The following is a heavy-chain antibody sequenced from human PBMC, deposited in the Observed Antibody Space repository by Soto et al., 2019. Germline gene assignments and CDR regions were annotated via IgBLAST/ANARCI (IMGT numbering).Heavy chain of an antibody. CDR3: AKDHLPGGHDY. J-gene: IGHJ4*02. D-gene: IGHD1-26*01. CDR2: VSATAGTT. Sequence: PGGSLRLSCAASGSTFCNYAMSWVRQAPGKGLEWIALVSATAGTTYYTDSVKGRLTISRDNSRNTVYLQMNSLTADATAGYYYAKDHLPGGHDYWGRGSLV. CDR1: GSTFCNYA. V-gene: IGHV3-23*01.